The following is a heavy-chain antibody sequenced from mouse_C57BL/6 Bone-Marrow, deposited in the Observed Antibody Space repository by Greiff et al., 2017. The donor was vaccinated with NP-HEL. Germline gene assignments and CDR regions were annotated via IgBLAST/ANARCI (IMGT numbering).Heavy chain of an antibody. CDR2: INPYNGGT. D-gene: IGHD1-1*01. Sequence: VQLQQSGPVLVKPGASVKMSCKASGYTFTDYYMNWVKQSHGKSLEWIGVINPYNGGTSYNQKFKGKATLTVDKSSSTAYMELNSLTSEDSAVYYCASDYYGSSYPDYWGQGTTLTVSS. CDR3: ASDYYGSSYPDY. J-gene: IGHJ2*01. CDR1: GYTFTDYY. V-gene: IGHV1-19*01.